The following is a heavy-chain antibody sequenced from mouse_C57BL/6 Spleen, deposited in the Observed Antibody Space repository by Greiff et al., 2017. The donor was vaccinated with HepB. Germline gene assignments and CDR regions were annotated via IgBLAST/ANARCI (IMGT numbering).Heavy chain of an antibody. J-gene: IGHJ1*03. D-gene: IGHD1-1*01. CDR1: GYTFTDYY. CDR2: INPNNGGT. Sequence: EVPLQQSGPELVKPGASVKISCKASGYTFTDYYMNWVKQSHGKSLEWIGDINPNNGGTSYNQKFKGKATLTVDKSSRTAYMELRSLTSEDSAVYYCARRGYYGSSYWYFDVWGTGTTVTVSS. CDR3: ARRGYYGSSYWYFDV. V-gene: IGHV1-26*01.